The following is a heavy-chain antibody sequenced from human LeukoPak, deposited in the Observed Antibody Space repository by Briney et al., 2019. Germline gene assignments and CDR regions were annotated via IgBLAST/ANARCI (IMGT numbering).Heavy chain of an antibody. J-gene: IGHJ6*04. CDR1: RFIFSNYP. V-gene: IGHV3-23*01. Sequence: EPGGSLRLSCAASRFIFSNYPMSWVRQAPGKGLEWVSSISASGGSTYYADSVKGRVTISRDNSKNTLYLQMNSLRPEDTAVYYCAKFGTTGPTMYGMDVWGKGTTVTVSS. CDR3: AKFGTTGPTMYGMDV. CDR2: ISASGGST. D-gene: IGHD1-1*01.